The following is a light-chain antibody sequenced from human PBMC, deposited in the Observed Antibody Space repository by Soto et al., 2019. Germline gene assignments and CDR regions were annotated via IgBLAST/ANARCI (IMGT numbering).Light chain of an antibody. V-gene: IGKV1-5*03. J-gene: IGKJ4*01. CDR2: KAS. CDR3: QQYNIYPLT. CDR1: QSISRW. Sequence: DIQISLSPSTLSASIGDRVTITCRASQSISRWLAWDQQKPGKAPKLLIYKASSLESGVPSRFSGSGSGTEFTLTIISLQPDDFATYYCQQYNIYPLTFGGRTNVDIK.